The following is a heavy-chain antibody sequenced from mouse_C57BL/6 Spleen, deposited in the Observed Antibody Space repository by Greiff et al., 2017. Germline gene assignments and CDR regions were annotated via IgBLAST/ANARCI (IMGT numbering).Heavy chain of an antibody. J-gene: IGHJ4*01. D-gene: IGHD1-1*01. V-gene: IGHV1-81*01. Sequence: VQLQQSGAELARPGASVKLSCKASGYTFTSYGISWVKQRTGQGLEWIGEIYPSSGNTYYNEKFKGKATLAADKSSSTAYMELRSLTSEDSAVYFCARATTVVHYAMDYWGQGTSVTVSS. CDR1: GYTFTSYG. CDR2: IYPSSGNT. CDR3: ARATTVVHYAMDY.